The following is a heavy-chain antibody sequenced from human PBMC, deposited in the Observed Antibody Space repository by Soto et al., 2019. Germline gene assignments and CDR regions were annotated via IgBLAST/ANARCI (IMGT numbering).Heavy chain of an antibody. CDR1: GFTFSTYW. V-gene: IGHV3-74*01. D-gene: IGHD3-3*01. CDR2: INSDGSST. Sequence: GGSLRLSCVASGFTFSTYWTYWVRQAPGKGLVWVSRINSDGSSTDYADSVKGRFTISRDNAKNTLSLQMNSLRAEDTAVYYCAREGSRCLEGSLGSIDVWGQGTTVTVSS. CDR3: AREGSRCLEGSLGSIDV. J-gene: IGHJ6*02.